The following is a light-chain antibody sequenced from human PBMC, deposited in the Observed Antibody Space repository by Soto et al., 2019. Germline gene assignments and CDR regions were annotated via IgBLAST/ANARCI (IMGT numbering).Light chain of an antibody. V-gene: IGLV2-14*01. CDR2: DVS. J-gene: IGLJ2*01. Sequence: QSALTQPASVSVSPGQSITISCTGTSSDVGGYNYVSWYQQHPGKAPKLMIYDVSNRPSGVSNRFSGSKSGNTASLTISGLQAEDEADYYCGSYTSSSTQVFGGGTKLTVL. CDR1: SSDVGGYNY. CDR3: GSYTSSSTQV.